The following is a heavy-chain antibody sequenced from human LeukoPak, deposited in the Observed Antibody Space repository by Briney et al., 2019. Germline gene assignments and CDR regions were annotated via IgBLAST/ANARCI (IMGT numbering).Heavy chain of an antibody. CDR3: ARTYYYDSSGPTPCFDY. J-gene: IGHJ4*02. D-gene: IGHD3-22*01. CDR2: INHSGST. Sequence: PSETLSLTRAVYGGSFSGYYWSWIRQPPGKGLEWIGEINHSGSTNYNPSLKSRVTISVDTSKNQFSLKLSSVTAADTAVYYCARTYYYDSSGPTPCFDYWGQGTLVTVSS. CDR1: GGSFSGYY. V-gene: IGHV4-34*01.